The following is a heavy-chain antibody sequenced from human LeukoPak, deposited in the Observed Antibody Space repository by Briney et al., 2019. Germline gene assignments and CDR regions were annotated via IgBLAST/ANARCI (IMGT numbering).Heavy chain of an antibody. CDR1: GGSFSGYY. D-gene: IGHD3-22*01. Sequence: SETLSLTCAVYGGSFSGYYWSWIRQPPGKGLEWIGSIYYSGSTYYNPSLKSRVTISVDTSKNQFSLKLSSVTAADTAVYYCARRYYDSSGYYYDYYYYMDVWGKGTTVTVSS. V-gene: IGHV4-34*01. J-gene: IGHJ6*03. CDR2: IYYSGST. CDR3: ARRYYDSSGYYYDYYYYMDV.